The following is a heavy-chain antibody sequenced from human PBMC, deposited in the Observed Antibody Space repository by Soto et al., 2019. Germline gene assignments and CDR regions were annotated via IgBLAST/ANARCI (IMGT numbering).Heavy chain of an antibody. D-gene: IGHD6-19*01. CDR3: ARDYRSGWHGTNYGMDV. V-gene: IGHV1-69*01. CDR2: IIPSFGAA. CDR1: GGTFSSSG. J-gene: IGHJ6*02. Sequence: QVQLEQSGAEVKKPGSSVKVSCMASGGTFSSSGFSWVRQAPGQGLEWMGGIIPSFGAAKYAQKSQGRVTITADDSTTTAYMELSSLGSEDTAVYYCARDYRSGWHGTNYGMDVWGQGTTVTVSS.